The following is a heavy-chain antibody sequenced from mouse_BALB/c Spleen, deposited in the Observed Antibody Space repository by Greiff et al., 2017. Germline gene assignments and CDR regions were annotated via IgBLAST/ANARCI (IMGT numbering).Heavy chain of an antibody. V-gene: IGHV1-62-2*01. Sequence: LEESGAELVKPGASVKLSCKASGYTFTEYIIHWVKQRSGQGLEWIGWFYPGSGSIKYNEKFKDKATLTADKSSSTVYMELSRLTSEDSAVYFCARHEDRASYWYFDVWGAGTTVTVSS. CDR1: GYTFTEYI. CDR3: ARHEDRASYWYFDV. J-gene: IGHJ1*01. D-gene: IGHD3-1*01. CDR2: FYPGSGSI.